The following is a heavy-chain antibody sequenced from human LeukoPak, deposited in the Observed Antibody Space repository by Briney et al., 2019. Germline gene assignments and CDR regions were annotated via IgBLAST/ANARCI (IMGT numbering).Heavy chain of an antibody. V-gene: IGHV1-2*02. CDR3: ARSNIATRRGVNWFDP. J-gene: IGHJ5*02. CDR1: GYTLTDYY. D-gene: IGHD6-6*01. CDR2: ISPSSGGT. Sequence: GSLKVSCKASGYTLTDYYMHWVRQAPGQGLEWMGWISPSSGGTNYAQNFQGRVTMTRDTSVSTAYMELSSLRSDDTAVYYCARSNIATRRGVNWFDPWGQGTLVTASA.